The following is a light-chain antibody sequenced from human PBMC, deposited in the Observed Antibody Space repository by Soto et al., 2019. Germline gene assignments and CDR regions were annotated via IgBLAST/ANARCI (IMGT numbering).Light chain of an antibody. CDR3: MQALQSPRT. J-gene: IGKJ2*02. CDR1: QPLLHSNGFNY. Sequence: DVVMTQSPLSLPVPPGEPASISCRSSQPLLHSNGFNYLDWYLQRPGQSPQLLIFLGSTRASGVPDRFSGSGSGTDFTLKIIRVEAEDVGVYYCMQALQSPRTFGQGTKLEIK. CDR2: LGS. V-gene: IGKV2-28*01.